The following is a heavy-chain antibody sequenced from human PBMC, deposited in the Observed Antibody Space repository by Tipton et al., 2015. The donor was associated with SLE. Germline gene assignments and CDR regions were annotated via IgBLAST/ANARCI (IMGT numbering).Heavy chain of an antibody. Sequence: SLRLSCTASGFTFGDYAMSWVRQAPGKGLEWVSYISSSGSTIYYADSVKGRFTISRDNAKNSLYLQMNSLRAEDTAVYYCARDEDAFDIWGQGTMVTVSS. CDR2: ISSSGSTI. J-gene: IGHJ3*02. CDR3: ARDEDAFDI. CDR1: GFTFGDYA. V-gene: IGHV3-48*03.